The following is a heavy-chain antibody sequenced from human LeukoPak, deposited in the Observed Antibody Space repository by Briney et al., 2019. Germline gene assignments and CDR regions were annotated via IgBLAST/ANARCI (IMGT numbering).Heavy chain of an antibody. CDR2: IYTSGSTSGST. CDR1: GGSISGGSYY. V-gene: IGHV4-61*02. D-gene: IGHD6-13*01. CDR3: ARDAAGIAATGVY. Sequence: SETLSLTCLVSGGSISGGSYYWNWIRQPAGKGLEWIGRIYTSGSTSGSTSCNPSLKSRVTISVDMSKNQFSLSLSSVTAADTAVYYCARDAAGIAATGVYWGQGTLVTVSS. J-gene: IGHJ4*02.